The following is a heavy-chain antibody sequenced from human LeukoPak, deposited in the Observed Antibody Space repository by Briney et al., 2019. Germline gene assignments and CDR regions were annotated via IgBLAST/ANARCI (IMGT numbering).Heavy chain of an antibody. CDR2: IIPVLGIT. D-gene: IGHD5-24*01. CDR1: GGTFSSYA. CDR3: ARGGGRWLQLSVADYYGMGV. Sequence: SVKVSCKASGGTFSSYAISWVRQAPGQGLEWMGRIIPVLGITNYAQKFQGRVTITADNSTSTADMELSSLRSEDTAVYYCARGGGRWLQLSVADYYGMGVWGRGTTVTVSS. J-gene: IGHJ6*02. V-gene: IGHV1-69*04.